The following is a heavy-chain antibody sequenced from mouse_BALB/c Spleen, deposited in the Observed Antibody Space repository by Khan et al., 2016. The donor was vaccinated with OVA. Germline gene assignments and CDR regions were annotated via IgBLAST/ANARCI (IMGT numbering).Heavy chain of an antibody. CDR1: GFSLTSHG. CDR3: ARNREPDYFDY. V-gene: IGHV2-9*02. CDR2: LWAGGIT. J-gene: IGHJ2*01. Sequence: QVQLKQSGPGLVAPSQSLSITCTVSGFSLTSHGVHWVRQPPGTGLEWLGVLWAGGITNYNSALMSSLSISKDSSKSQVFLKMNSLQTDDTAMYYCARNREPDYFDYWGQGTTLTVSS.